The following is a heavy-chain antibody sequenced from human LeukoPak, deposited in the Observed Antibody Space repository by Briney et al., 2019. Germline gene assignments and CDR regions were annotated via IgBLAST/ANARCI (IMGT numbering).Heavy chain of an antibody. CDR2: IKQDGSEK. J-gene: IGHJ4*02. Sequence: PGGSLRLSCAASGFTFSSYWMSWVRQAPGKGLEWVANIKQDGSEKYYVDYVKGRFTISRDNAENSLYLQMNSLRAEDTALYYCAKDRDGSALLLDYWGQGTLVTVSS. D-gene: IGHD1-26*01. CDR3: AKDRDGSALLLDY. CDR1: GFTFSSYW. V-gene: IGHV3-7*03.